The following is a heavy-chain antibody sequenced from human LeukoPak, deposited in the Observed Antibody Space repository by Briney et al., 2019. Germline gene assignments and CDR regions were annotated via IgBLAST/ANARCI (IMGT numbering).Heavy chain of an antibody. D-gene: IGHD2-21*01. Sequence: GGSLRLSCAASGFTFSSYSMNWVRQAPGKGLEWVSSISSSSSYICYADSVKGRFTISRDNAKNSLYLQMNSLRAEDTAVYYCARASAYCGGDCFDYWGQGTLVTVSS. V-gene: IGHV3-21*01. CDR1: GFTFSSYS. CDR2: ISSSSSYI. J-gene: IGHJ4*02. CDR3: ARASAYCGGDCFDY.